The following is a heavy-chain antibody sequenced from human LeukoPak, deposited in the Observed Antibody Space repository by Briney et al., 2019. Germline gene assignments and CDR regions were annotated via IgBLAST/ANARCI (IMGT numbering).Heavy chain of an antibody. D-gene: IGHD6-19*01. CDR3: AKGAVAAPFDY. CDR1: GFTFSSYG. J-gene: IGHJ4*02. CDR2: IRHDGSNK. V-gene: IGHV3-30*02. Sequence: GGSLRLSCAASGFTFSSYGMHWVRQAPGKGLEWVAFIRHDGSNKYYADPVKGRFTISRDNSKNTLYLQMNSLRAEDTAVYYCAKGAVAAPFDYWGQGTLVTVSS.